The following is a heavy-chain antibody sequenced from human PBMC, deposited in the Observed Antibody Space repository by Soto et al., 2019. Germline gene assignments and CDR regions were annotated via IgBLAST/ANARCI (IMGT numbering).Heavy chain of an antibody. Sequence: SVKVSCKASGGTFSSYAISWVRQAPGQGLEWMGGIIPIFGTANYAQKFQGRVTITADESTSTAYMELSSLRSEDTAVYYCYWYYYDSSGHDPDYWGQGTLVTVSS. CDR2: IIPIFGTA. V-gene: IGHV1-69*13. J-gene: IGHJ4*02. D-gene: IGHD3-22*01. CDR3: YWYYYDSSGHDPDY. CDR1: GGTFSSYA.